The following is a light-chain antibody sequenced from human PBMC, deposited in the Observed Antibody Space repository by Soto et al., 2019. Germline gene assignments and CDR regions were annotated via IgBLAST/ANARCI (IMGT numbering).Light chain of an antibody. V-gene: IGLV2-14*03. J-gene: IGLJ1*01. CDR1: SSDVGGYNY. CDR2: DVS. Sequence: QSVLTQPASGSGSPGQSITISCTGTSSDVGGYNYVSWYQHHPGKAPKLMIYDVSNRPSGVSNRFSGSKSGNTASLSISGLQPEDEADYYCSSYRTSNTRQIVCGTGTKVTVL. CDR3: SSYRTSNTRQIV.